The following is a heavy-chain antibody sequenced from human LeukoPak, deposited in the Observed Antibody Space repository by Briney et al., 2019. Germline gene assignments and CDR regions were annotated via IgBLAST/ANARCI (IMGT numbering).Heavy chain of an antibody. CDR2: INHSGST. J-gene: IGHJ5*02. Sequence: SETLSLTCAVYGGSFSGYYWSWIRQPPGKGLEWIGEINHSGSTNYNPSLKSRVTISVDTSKNQFSLKLSSVTAADTAVYYCARCHLGSTSEGPNWFDPWGQGTLVTVSS. V-gene: IGHV4-34*01. CDR1: GGSFSGYY. CDR3: ARCHLGSTSEGPNWFDP. D-gene: IGHD2-2*01.